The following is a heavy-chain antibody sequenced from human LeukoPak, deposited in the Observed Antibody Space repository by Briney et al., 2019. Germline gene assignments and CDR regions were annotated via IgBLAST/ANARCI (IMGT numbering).Heavy chain of an antibody. CDR3: ARKRGRWADSGAFDF. D-gene: IGHD3-10*01. Sequence: GGSLRLSCAASGFTFSSYGMSWVRQAPGKGLEWVSSISSSSSYIYYADSVKGRFTISRDNAKNSLYLQMNSLRAEDTAVYYCARKRGRWADSGAFDFWGQGTMVIVSS. CDR1: GFTFSSYG. CDR2: ISSSSSYI. J-gene: IGHJ3*01. V-gene: IGHV3-21*01.